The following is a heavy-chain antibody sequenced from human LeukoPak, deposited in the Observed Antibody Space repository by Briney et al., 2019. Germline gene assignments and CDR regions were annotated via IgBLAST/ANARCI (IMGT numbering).Heavy chain of an antibody. V-gene: IGHV4-30-4*02. D-gene: IGHD6-13*01. Sequence: PSDTLSLTCTVSGGSISSGDYYWSWIRQPPGKGLEWIGYIYYSGSTYYNPSLKSRVTISVDTSKNQFSLKLSSVTAADTAVYYCAREIAAASGGMDVWGQGTTVTVSS. CDR2: IYYSGST. CDR3: AREIAAASGGMDV. J-gene: IGHJ6*02. CDR1: GGSISSGDYY.